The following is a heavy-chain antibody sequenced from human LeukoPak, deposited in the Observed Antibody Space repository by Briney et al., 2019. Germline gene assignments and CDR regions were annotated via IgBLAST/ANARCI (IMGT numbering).Heavy chain of an antibody. D-gene: IGHD3-10*01. V-gene: IGHV3-7*03. CDR3: ARGSSFGSY. CDR1: GFTFSDYW. J-gene: IGHJ4*02. CDR2: IKQDGTEK. Sequence: GGSLRLSWAASGFTFSDYWLHWVRQTPGKGLEWVANIKQDGTEKYYVDSVRGRFTVSRDNAKNSLYLQMNSLRAEDTALYYCARGSSFGSYWGQGTLVTVSS.